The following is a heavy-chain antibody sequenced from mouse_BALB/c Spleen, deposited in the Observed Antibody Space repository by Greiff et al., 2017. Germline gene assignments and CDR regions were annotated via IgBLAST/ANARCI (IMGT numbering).Heavy chain of an antibody. CDR2: IYPYNGGT. V-gene: IGHV1S29*02. CDR1: GYTFTDYN. Sequence: VQLQQSGPELVKPGASGKISCKASGYTFTDYNMHWVKQSHGKSLEWIGYIYPYNGGTGYNQKFKSKATLTVDNSSSTAYMELRSLTSEDSAVYYCARSGGYDWFAYWGQGTLVTVSA. D-gene: IGHD2-2*01. J-gene: IGHJ3*01. CDR3: ARSGGYDWFAY.